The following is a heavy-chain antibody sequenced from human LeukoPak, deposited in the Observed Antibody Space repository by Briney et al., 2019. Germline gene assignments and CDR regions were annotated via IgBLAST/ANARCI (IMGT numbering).Heavy chain of an antibody. CDR2: ISGSGGST. D-gene: IGHD6-13*01. CDR1: GFTFSSYA. CDR3: ANEIIAAAGNRTDY. V-gene: IGHV3-23*01. J-gene: IGHJ4*02. Sequence: GGSLRLSCAAFGFTFSSYAMSWVRQAPGKGLEWVSAISGSGGSTYYADSVKGRFTISRDNSKNTLYLQMNSLRAEDTAVYYCANEIIAAAGNRTDYWGQGTLVTVSS.